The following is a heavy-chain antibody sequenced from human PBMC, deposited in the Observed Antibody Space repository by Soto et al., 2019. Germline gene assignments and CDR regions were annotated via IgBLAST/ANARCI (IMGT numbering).Heavy chain of an antibody. J-gene: IGHJ4*02. CDR1: RRTCSSYT. CDR2: IIPILGIA. V-gene: IGHV1-69*02. CDR3: GSGSPSDY. Sequence: LAKVSCTASRRTCSSYTISWVRQAPGKGLEWMGRIIPILGIANYAQKFQGRVTITADKSTSTAYMELSSLRSEDTAVYYCGSGSPSDYWGQGTLVTVSS. D-gene: IGHD1-26*01.